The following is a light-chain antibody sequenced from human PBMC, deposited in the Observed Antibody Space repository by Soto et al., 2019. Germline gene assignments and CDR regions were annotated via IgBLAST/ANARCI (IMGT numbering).Light chain of an antibody. CDR1: QGISTW. V-gene: IGKV1D-16*01. CDR3: QQYKSYPLT. J-gene: IGKJ4*01. CDR2: DAS. Sequence: DIQMTQSPSSLSASVGDRVTITCRASQGISTWLAWYQQKPEKAPKTPIFDASTLQSGVPSRFSGSGSGTDFTLTISSVQPEDFATYYCQQYKSYPLTFGGGTKVDIK.